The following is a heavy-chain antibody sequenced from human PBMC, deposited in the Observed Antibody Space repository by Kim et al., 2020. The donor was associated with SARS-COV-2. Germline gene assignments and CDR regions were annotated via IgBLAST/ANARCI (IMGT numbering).Heavy chain of an antibody. CDR3: AAPLWFGDRIGYYYYGVDV. CDR1: GFTFRSYA. D-gene: IGHD3-10*01. Sequence: GGSLRLSCAASGFTFRSYAMTWVRQAPGKGLEWVSGISGYGANRYYADSVKGRFTISRDNSKNTLYLQMNRLRDEDTAVYYCAAPLWFGDRIGYYYYGVDVWGQGTTVTVSS. V-gene: IGHV3-23*01. J-gene: IGHJ6*02. CDR2: ISGYGANR.